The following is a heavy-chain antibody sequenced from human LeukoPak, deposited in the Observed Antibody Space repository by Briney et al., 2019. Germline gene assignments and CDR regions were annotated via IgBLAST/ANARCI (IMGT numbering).Heavy chain of an antibody. D-gene: IGHD4-17*01. V-gene: IGHV1-46*03. CDR2: INPSGGST. Sequence: ASVKVSCKASGYSFTSYYMHWVRQAPGQGLEWMGIINPSGGSTSNAQKFQGRVTMTRDTSTSTVYMELSSLRSEDTAVYYWAREATVTGVFDIWGQGTMVTVSS. CDR3: AREATVTGVFDI. CDR1: GYSFTSYY. J-gene: IGHJ3*02.